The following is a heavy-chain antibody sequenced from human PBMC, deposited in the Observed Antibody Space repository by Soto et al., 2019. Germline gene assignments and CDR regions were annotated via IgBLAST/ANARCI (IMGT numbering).Heavy chain of an antibody. CDR3: ARGGADHYNNGLDV. CDR2: MNGAASST. V-gene: IGHV3-23*05. Sequence: SESGGGLVQPGGSLTLSCAASGFTLSYAMTWVRQPPGKELEWVASMNGAASSTSYADSVKGRFTTSRDKFRNTQYLEMHMLRPDDTAVYYCARGGADHYNNGLDVWGQGTTVIVS. J-gene: IGHJ6*02. D-gene: IGHD1-20*01. CDR1: GFTLSYA.